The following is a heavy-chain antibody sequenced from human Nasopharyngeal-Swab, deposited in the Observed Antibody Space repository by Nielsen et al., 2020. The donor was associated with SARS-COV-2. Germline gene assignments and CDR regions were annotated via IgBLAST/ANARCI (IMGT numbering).Heavy chain of an antibody. CDR2: IWSDGSNK. V-gene: IGHV3-33*01. J-gene: IGHJ4*02. Sequence: GGSLRLSCAASGFTFSSHGKHWVRQAPGKGLEWVAVIWSDGSNKIYTDSVKGRFTFSRDNSKNTLYLQMNSLRAEDTAVYYCARDGMGGYPLYSFDSWGQGTLVTVSS. CDR1: GFTFSSHG. D-gene: IGHD1-26*01. CDR3: ARDGMGGYPLYSFDS.